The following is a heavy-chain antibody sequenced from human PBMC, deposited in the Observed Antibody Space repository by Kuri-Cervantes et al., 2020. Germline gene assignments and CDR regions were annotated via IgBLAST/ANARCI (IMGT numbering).Heavy chain of an antibody. V-gene: IGHV4-30-4*01. D-gene: IGHD3-3*01. J-gene: IGHJ5*02. CDR1: GGPISSGDYY. CDR3: ARRYYDFWSGYPRVGWFDP. Sequence: SETLSLTCTVSGGPISSGDYYWSWIRQPPGKGLEWIGYIYYSGSTYYNPSLKSRVTISVDTSKNQFSLKLSSVTAADTAVYYCARRYYDFWSGYPRVGWFDPWGQGTLVTVSS. CDR2: IYYSGST.